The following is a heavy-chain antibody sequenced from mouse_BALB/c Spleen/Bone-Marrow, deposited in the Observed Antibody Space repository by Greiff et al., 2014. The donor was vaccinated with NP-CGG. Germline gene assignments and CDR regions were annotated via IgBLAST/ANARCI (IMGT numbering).Heavy chain of an antibody. CDR1: GNTFTTYY. V-gene: IGHV1S81*02. CDR2: INPNNGGT. CDR3: TRGRTWDFDY. Sequence: QVQLQQPGAELVKPGTSVKLSCKASGNTFTTYYMYWVKQRPGQGLEWIGEINPNNGGTNSKEKFKSKATLTVDKSSCTAYMQLSSLTSEDSAVYYCTRGRTWDFDYWGQGTTLTVSS. J-gene: IGHJ2*01. D-gene: IGHD4-1*01.